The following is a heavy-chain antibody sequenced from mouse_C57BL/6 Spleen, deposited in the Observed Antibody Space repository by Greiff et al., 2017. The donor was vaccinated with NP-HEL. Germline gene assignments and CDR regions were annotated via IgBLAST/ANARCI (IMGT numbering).Heavy chain of an antibody. CDR3: ARRPLRRGVGYAMDY. Sequence: QVQLQQPGAELVRPGSSVKLSCKASGYTFTSYWMDWVKQRPGQGLEWIGNIYPSDSETHYNQKFKDKATLTVDKSSSTAYMQLSSLTSEDSAVYYCARRPLRRGVGYAMDYWGQGTSVTVSS. J-gene: IGHJ4*01. CDR2: IYPSDSET. D-gene: IGHD1-2*01. CDR1: GYTFTSYW. V-gene: IGHV1-61*01.